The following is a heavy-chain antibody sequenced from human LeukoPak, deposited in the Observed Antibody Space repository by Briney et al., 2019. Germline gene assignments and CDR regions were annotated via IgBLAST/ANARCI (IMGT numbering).Heavy chain of an antibody. CDR2: ISGSTTI. D-gene: IGHD3-3*01. CDR1: GFTFSSYA. Sequence: GGSLRLSCAASGFTFSSYAMHWVRQAPGKGLEWVSYISGSTTIYYADSVKGRFTISRDNAKNSLYLQMNSLRVEDTAVYYCARASLYYDFWSVPIWFDPWGQGTLVTVSS. CDR3: ARASLYYDFWSVPIWFDP. V-gene: IGHV3-48*04. J-gene: IGHJ5*02.